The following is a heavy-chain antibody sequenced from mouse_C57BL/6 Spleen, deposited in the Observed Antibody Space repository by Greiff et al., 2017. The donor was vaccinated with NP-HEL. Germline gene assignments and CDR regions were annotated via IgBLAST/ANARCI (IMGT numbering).Heavy chain of an antibody. CDR2: IDPETGGT. V-gene: IGHV1-15*01. CDR3: TRWVYSNYVSFAY. CDR1: GYTFTDYE. D-gene: IGHD2-5*01. J-gene: IGHJ3*01. Sequence: QVQLQQSGAELVRPGASVTLSCKASGYTFTDYEMHWVKQTPVHGLEWIGAIDPETGGTAYNQKFKGKAILTADKSSSTAYMELRSLTSEDSAVYYCTRWVYSNYVSFAYWGQGTLVTVSA.